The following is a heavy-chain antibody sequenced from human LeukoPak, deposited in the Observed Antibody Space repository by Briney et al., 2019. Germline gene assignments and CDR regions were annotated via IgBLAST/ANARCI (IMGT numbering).Heavy chain of an antibody. CDR3: AKGWAYCGGDCYGY. D-gene: IGHD2-21*01. V-gene: IGHV3-48*03. J-gene: IGHJ4*02. CDR2: ISSSGSTI. Sequence: GGSLRLSCAASGFTFSSYEMNWVRQAPGKGLEWVSYISSSGSTIYYADSVKGRFTISRDNSKDTLYLQMNSLRAEDTAVYYCAKGWAYCGGDCYGYWGQGTLVTVSS. CDR1: GFTFSSYE.